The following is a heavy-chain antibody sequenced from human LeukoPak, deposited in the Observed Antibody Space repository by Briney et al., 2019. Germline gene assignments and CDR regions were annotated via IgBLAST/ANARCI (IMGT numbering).Heavy chain of an antibody. Sequence: GGSLRLSCATSGFTLSNYWMHWVRQVPGKGLVWVSRIKYDGSDTSYVDYVKGRFTISRDNAKNTLYLQMNSLRAEDTATYYCAKDNSPGWFGPWGQGTLVTVSS. V-gene: IGHV3-74*01. CDR2: IKYDGSDT. D-gene: IGHD4-11*01. J-gene: IGHJ5*02. CDR1: GFTLSNYW. CDR3: AKDNSPGWFGP.